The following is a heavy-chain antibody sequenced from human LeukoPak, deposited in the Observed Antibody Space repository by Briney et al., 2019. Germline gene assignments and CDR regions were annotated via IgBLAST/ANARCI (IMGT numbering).Heavy chain of an antibody. CDR1: GFTFSSYA. CDR2: TGSTGVST. CDR3: AKDQALGYYYGSGSYYDY. D-gene: IGHD3-10*01. V-gene: IGHV3-23*01. J-gene: IGHJ4*02. Sequence: GGSLRLSCAASGFTFSSYAMNWVRQAPGKGLEWVSGTGSTGVSTFYADSVKGRFTVSRDNSKNTLSLQMNSLRAEDTAVYYCAKDQALGYYYGSGSYYDYWGQGTLVTVSS.